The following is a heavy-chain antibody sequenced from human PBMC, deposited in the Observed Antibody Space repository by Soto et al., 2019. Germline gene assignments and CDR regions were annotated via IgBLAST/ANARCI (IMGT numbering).Heavy chain of an antibody. Sequence: QVSLQESGPGLVKPSETLSLTCTVSGGSVSNYYWTWIRQPPGKGLEWISYINYSGSTDHSPSLKRRVPRSRDTSKKQCALRGISVTAADTAVDDWARRAPRDRSRDYNYNALDFWGQGTTGIVS. CDR3: ARRAPRDRSRDYNYNALDF. D-gene: IGHD6-13*01. CDR1: GGSVSNYY. CDR2: INYSGST. V-gene: IGHV4-59*02. J-gene: IGHJ6*02.